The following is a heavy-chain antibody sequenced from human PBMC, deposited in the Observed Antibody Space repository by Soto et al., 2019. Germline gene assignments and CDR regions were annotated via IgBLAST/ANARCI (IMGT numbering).Heavy chain of an antibody. CDR1: GYMFVSYG. D-gene: IGHD4-4*01. CDR2: ISPYTGKT. V-gene: IGHV1-18*04. J-gene: IGHJ4*02. CDR3: ARAPPTSVTSFDF. Sequence: QVQLVQSGAEEKKVGASVKVSCRTSGYMFVSYGITWVRQAPGQGLEWMGWISPYTGKTKSLYKFQDRFAMTTDTSTITATLAVRSLRSDDTAVYFCARAPPTSVTSFDFWGQGTLVTVSS.